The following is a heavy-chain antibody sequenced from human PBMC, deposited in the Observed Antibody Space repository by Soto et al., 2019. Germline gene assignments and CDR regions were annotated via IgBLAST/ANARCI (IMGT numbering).Heavy chain of an antibody. CDR2: IIPIFGTA. CDR1: GGTFSSYA. CDR3: ASSYSNYALIDYYYYGMDV. V-gene: IGHV1-69*13. J-gene: IGHJ6*02. Sequence: SVKVSFKASGGTFSSYAISWVRQAPGQGLGWMGGIIPIFGTANYAQKFQGRVTITADESTSTAYMELSSLRSEDTAVYYCASSYSNYALIDYYYYGMDVWGQGTTVTVSS. D-gene: IGHD4-4*01.